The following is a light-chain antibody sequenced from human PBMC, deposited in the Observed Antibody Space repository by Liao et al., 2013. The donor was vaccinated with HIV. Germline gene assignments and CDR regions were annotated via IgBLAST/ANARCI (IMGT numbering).Light chain of an antibody. CDR3: QVWDSVSDQVL. Sequence: SYELTQPPSVSVAPGKTARITCGGNNIGSKSVNWYQQRPGQAPVLVIYYDSDRPSGIPERFSGSSSGNTATLTISRVAVGDEADYYCQVWDSVSDQVLFGAGTKLTVL. CDR1: NIGSKS. CDR2: YDS. V-gene: IGLV3-21*04. J-gene: IGLJ2*01.